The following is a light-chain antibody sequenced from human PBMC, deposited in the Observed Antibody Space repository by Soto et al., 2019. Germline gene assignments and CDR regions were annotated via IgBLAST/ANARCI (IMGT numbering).Light chain of an antibody. CDR3: SSYTDSSNYV. CDR1: SSDLAIYNY. J-gene: IGLJ1*01. Sequence: QSALAQPASVSGSPGQSITIPCTGTSSDLAIYNYVSWYQQQPGKAPKLMIYQVTNRPSGVSNRFSGSRSGNTASLTISGLQAEDEADYYCSSYTDSSNYVFXTGTKVTVL. CDR2: QVT. V-gene: IGLV2-14*01.